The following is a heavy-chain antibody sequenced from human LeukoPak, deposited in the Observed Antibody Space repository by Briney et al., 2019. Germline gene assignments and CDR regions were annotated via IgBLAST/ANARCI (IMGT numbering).Heavy chain of an antibody. Sequence: SETLSLTCTVSGGSVTSTPYYWGWIRQPPGKGLEWIGSMYHSGSTYYNPPLKSRVTISEDTSKNQFSLKLRSVTAADTAVYYCAGGPRFGELLWHWFDPWGQGTLVTVSS. CDR2: MYHSGST. J-gene: IGHJ5*02. CDR1: GGSVTSTPYY. CDR3: AGGPRFGELLWHWFDP. V-gene: IGHV4-39*07. D-gene: IGHD3-10*01.